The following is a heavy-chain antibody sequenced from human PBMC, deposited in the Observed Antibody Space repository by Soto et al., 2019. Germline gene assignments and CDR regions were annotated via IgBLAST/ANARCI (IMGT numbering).Heavy chain of an antibody. CDR2: ISAYNGNT. V-gene: IGHV1-18*01. CDR3: ATQAARRVGIYYYYGMDV. D-gene: IGHD6-6*01. J-gene: IGHJ6*02. CDR1: GYTFTSYG. Sequence: ASVKVSCKASGYTFTSYGISWVRQAPGQGLEWMGWISAYNGNTNYAQKLQGRVTMTTDTSTSTAYMELRSLRSDDTAVYYCATQAARRVGIYYYYGMDVWGQGTTVPVSS.